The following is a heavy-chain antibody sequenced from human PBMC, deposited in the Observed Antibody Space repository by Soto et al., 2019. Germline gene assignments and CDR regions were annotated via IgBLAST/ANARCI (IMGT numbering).Heavy chain of an antibody. Sequence: PSETMCLTCTVAGGSIRGGGYYWSWIRQHPGKGLEWIGYIYYSGSTYYNPSLKSRVTISVDTSKNQFSLKLSSVTAADTAVYYCARYFSARHYYYMDVWGKGTTVTVSS. J-gene: IGHJ6*03. V-gene: IGHV4-31*03. CDR2: IYYSGST. CDR1: GGSIRGGGYY. D-gene: IGHD3-10*01. CDR3: ARYFSARHYYYMDV.